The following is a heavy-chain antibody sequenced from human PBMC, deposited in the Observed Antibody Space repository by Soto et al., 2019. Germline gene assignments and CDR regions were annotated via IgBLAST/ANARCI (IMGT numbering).Heavy chain of an antibody. D-gene: IGHD4-17*01. V-gene: IGHV3-33*01. CDR2: IWYDGSNK. CDR3: ARDRSGGDYYYGMDV. J-gene: IGHJ6*02. CDR1: GFTFSSYG. Sequence: QVQLVESGGGVVQPGRSLRLSCAASGFTFSSYGMHWVRQAPGKGLEWVAVIWYDGSNKYYADSVKGRFTISRDNSKNTLYLQMNSLRAEDTAVYYCARDRSGGDYYYGMDVWGQGTTVTVSS.